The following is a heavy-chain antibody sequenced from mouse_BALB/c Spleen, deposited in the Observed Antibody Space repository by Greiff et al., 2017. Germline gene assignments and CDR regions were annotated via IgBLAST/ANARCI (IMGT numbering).Heavy chain of an antibody. V-gene: IGHV1-69*01. CDR2: IDTSDSYT. D-gene: IGHD1-2*01. CDR1: GYTFTDYW. J-gene: IGHJ4*01. Sequence: QVQLKQPGAELVMPGASVKMSCKASGYTFTDYWMHWVKQRPGQGLEWIGAIDTSDSYTSYNQKFKGKATLTVDESSSTAYMQLSSLTSEDSAVYYCARWGTTATYAMDYWGQGTSVTVSS. CDR3: ARWGTTATYAMDY.